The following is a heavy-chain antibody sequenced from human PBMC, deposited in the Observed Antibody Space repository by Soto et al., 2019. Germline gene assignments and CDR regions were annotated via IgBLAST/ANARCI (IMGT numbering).Heavy chain of an antibody. J-gene: IGHJ5*02. CDR1: GGSISSYY. D-gene: IGHD3-22*01. CDR2: IHYSGST. V-gene: IGHV4-59*01. CDR3: ARARQYYDCELDP. Sequence: SETLSLTCTVSGGSISSYYWSWIRQPPGKGLEWIGYIHYSGSTNYNPSLKSRVTISVDTSKNQFSLKLNSVTAADTAVYYCARARQYYDCELDPWGQGTLVTVSS.